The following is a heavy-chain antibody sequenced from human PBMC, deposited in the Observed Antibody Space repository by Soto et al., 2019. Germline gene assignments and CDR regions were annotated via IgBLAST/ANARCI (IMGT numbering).Heavy chain of an antibody. CDR3: ARGGIAAAAPPDY. Sequence: QVQLQESGPGLVKPSQTLSLTCTVSGGSISSGGYYWSWIRQHPGKGLEWIGYIYYSGSTYYNPALRSRVTISVDTSKNQFSLKLRSVPAADTAVYYCARGGIAAAAPPDYWGQGTLVTVSS. CDR1: GGSISSGGYY. CDR2: IYYSGST. D-gene: IGHD6-13*01. J-gene: IGHJ4*02. V-gene: IGHV4-31*03.